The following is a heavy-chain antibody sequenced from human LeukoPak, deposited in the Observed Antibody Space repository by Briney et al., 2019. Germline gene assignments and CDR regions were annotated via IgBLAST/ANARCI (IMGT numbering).Heavy chain of an antibody. D-gene: IGHD6-6*01. V-gene: IGHV5-51*01. CDR1: GYSFTNYW. CDR3: ARQGYSSSSRFDN. CDR2: IYPGDSDT. J-gene: IGHJ4*02. Sequence: GESLKISRKGSGYSFTNYWIGWVRQMPGKGLEWMGIIYPGDSDTRYSPSFQGQVTISADKSISTAYLQWSSLQASDTAMYYCARQGYSSSSRFDNWGQGTLVTVSS.